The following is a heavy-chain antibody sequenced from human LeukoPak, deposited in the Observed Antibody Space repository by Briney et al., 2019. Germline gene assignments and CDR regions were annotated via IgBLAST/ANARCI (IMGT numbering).Heavy chain of an antibody. J-gene: IGHJ4*02. Sequence: SQTLSLTCAISGDSVSSNSAAWNWIRQSPSRGLEWLGRTYYKSKWYNDYAVSVKSRITINPDTSKNQFSLQLNSVTPEDTAIYYCVRTTGYTNGWCDYWGQGTLVTVSS. CDR1: GDSVSSNSAA. CDR3: VRTTGYTNGWCDY. D-gene: IGHD6-19*01. CDR2: TYYKSKWYN. V-gene: IGHV6-1*01.